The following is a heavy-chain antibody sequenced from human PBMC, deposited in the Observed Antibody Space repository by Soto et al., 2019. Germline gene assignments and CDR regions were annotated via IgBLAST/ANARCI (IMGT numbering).Heavy chain of an antibody. D-gene: IGHD3-10*01. CDR1: GGTFSSYA. J-gene: IGHJ6*02. CDR3: ALWSTIRRRSAYYYCGMDV. CDR2: IIPIFGTA. Sequence: ASVKVSCKASGGTFSSYAISWVRQAPGQGLEWMGGIIPIFGTANYAQKFQGRVTITADKSTSTAYMELSSLRSEDTAVHYCALWSTIRRRSAYYYCGMDVWGQGTTVTVSS. V-gene: IGHV1-69*06.